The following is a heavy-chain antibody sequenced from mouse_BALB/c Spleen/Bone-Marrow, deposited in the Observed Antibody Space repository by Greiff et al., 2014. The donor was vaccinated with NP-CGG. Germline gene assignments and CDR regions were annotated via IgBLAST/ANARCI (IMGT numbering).Heavy chain of an antibody. D-gene: IGHD2-4*01. J-gene: IGHJ2*01. CDR1: GYTFTSYY. CDR3: TRSTMNTYFDY. V-gene: IGHV1S81*02. Sequence: QVQLQQSGAELVKPGASVKLSCKASGYTFTSYYMYWVKQRPGQGLEWIGEINPSNGGTNFNEKFKSKATLTVDKFSSTAYMQLSSLTSEDSAVYYCTRSTMNTYFDYWGQGTTLTVSS. CDR2: INPSNGGT.